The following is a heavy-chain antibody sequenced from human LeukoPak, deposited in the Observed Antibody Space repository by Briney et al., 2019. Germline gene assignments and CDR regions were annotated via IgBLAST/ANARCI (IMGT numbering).Heavy chain of an antibody. Sequence: SETLSLTCAVYGGSFSGYYWSWIRQPPGKGLEWIGEINHSGSTNYNPSLKGRVTISVDTSKDQFSLKLSSVTAADPAVYYCARGAARDGNNWFDPWGQGTLVTVSS. D-gene: IGHD6-6*01. CDR1: GGSFSGYY. CDR3: ARGAARDGNNWFDP. J-gene: IGHJ5*02. V-gene: IGHV4-34*01. CDR2: INHSGST.